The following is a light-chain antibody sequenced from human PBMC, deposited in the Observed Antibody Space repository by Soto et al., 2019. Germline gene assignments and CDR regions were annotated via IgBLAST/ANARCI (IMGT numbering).Light chain of an antibody. CDR3: QQSYRTPT. CDR2: KAS. CDR1: QSISSW. V-gene: IGKV1-5*03. Sequence: DIQMTQSPSILSASVGDRVTITCRASQSISSWLAWYQQKPGKAPNLLIHKASHLESGVPSRFSGSGSGTEFTLTISSLQPGDFATYYCQQSYRTPTFGQGTRLE. J-gene: IGKJ5*01.